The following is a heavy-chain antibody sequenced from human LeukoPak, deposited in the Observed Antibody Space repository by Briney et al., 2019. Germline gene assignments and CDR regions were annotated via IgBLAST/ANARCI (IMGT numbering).Heavy chain of an antibody. CDR3: VRDGIRDIPGVITIRYDY. CDR1: AFTFSSYS. V-gene: IGHV3-7*05. J-gene: IGHJ4*02. CDR2: IKEDGSDK. Sequence: GGSLRLSCSASAFTFSSYSMTWVRQAPGKGLEWVATIKEDGSDKYYVDSVRGRFTISRDNAENSLYLHMNSLRAEDTALYYCVRDGIRDIPGVITIRYDYWGQGTLVTVSS. D-gene: IGHD3-10*01.